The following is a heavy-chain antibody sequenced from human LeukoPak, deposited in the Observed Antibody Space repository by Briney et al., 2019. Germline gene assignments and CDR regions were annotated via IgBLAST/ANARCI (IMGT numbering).Heavy chain of an antibody. CDR1: GHTFTDYY. V-gene: IGHV1-2*02. D-gene: IGHD6-6*01. J-gene: IGHJ4*02. Sequence: ASVKVSCKTSGHTFTDYYIHWVRQAPGQGLEWMGWINSNSGGTSYAQKFQGRVTLTRDTPTRTAYMELNRLTSDDTAVYYCARTSIAARRADFDYWGQGTVVTVSS. CDR3: ARTSIAARRADFDY. CDR2: INSNSGGT.